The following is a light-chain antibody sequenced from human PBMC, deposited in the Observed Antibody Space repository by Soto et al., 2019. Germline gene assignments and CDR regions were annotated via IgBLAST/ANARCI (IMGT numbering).Light chain of an antibody. CDR3: QSYDSSLGGSGV. V-gene: IGLV1-40*01. Sequence: QSVLTQPPSVSGVPGQRVTISCTGSSSNIGAGYDVHWYQQLPGTAPKLLIYGNTNRPSGVPDRFSGSKSGTSASLAITGLQAEDEADYYCQSYDSSLGGSGVFGTGTKLTVL. CDR2: GNT. J-gene: IGLJ1*01. CDR1: SSNIGAGYD.